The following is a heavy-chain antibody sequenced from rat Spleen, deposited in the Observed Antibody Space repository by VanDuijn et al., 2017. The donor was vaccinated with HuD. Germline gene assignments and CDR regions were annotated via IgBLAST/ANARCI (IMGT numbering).Heavy chain of an antibody. J-gene: IGHJ2*01. CDR2: IRTKPNNYAT. V-gene: IGHV10-5*01. D-gene: IGHD1-6*01. Sequence: VQLVESGGGLVQPKESLKISCAASGFTFSNAAMYWVRQAPGKGLEWVARIRTKPNNYATYYADSVKGRFTISRDDSKSMVYLQMDNLKTEDTAMYYCTVSDLDYWGQGVMVTVSS. CDR1: GFTFSNAA. CDR3: TVSDLDY.